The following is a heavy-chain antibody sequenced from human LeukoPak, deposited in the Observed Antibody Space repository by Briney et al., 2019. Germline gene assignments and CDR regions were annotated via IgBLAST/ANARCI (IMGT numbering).Heavy chain of an antibody. CDR3: ARVGDWSNYFGMDA. Sequence: GGSLRLSCAASGFTFSGHSMTWVRQAPGKGLEWVSVIFGNGVKTYYANSLKGRFTISRDNSKSTLYLQMNSLRADDTAVYYCARVGDWSNYFGMDAWGQGTTVSVSS. CDR2: IFGNGVKT. J-gene: IGHJ6*02. D-gene: IGHD3-16*01. CDR1: GFTFSGHS. V-gene: IGHV3-23*01.